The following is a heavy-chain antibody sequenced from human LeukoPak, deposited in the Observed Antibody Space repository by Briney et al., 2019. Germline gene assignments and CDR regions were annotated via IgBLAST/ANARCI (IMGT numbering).Heavy chain of an antibody. D-gene: IGHD1-14*01. Sequence: GGSLRLSCAASGFTFSSYAMSWVRQAPGKGLEWVSAISGSGGSTYYADSVKGRFTISRDNSKNTLYLQMNSLRAEDTAVYYCAKDITGGGPYEGYYMDVWGKGTTVTVSS. CDR2: ISGSGGST. J-gene: IGHJ6*03. CDR1: GFTFSSYA. V-gene: IGHV3-23*01. CDR3: AKDITGGGPYEGYYMDV.